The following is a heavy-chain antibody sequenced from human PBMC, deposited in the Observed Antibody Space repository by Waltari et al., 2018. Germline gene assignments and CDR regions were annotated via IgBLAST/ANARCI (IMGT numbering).Heavy chain of an antibody. CDR1: GGSISSYY. J-gene: IGHJ6*03. CDR2: IYYSGST. V-gene: IGHV4-59*01. Sequence: QVQLQESGSGLVKPSETLSLTCTVSGGSISSYYWSWIRPPPGKGLEWIGYIYYSGSTNYNPSLKSRVTISVDTSKNQFSLKLSSVTAADTAVYYCARLVTVTTPTNYYYYYMDVWGKGTTVTVSS. CDR3: ARLVTVTTPTNYYYYYMDV. D-gene: IGHD4-4*01.